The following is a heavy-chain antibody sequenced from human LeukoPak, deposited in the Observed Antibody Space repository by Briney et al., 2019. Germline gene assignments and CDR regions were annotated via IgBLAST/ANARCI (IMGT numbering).Heavy chain of an antibody. CDR3: ARVVVVAARAGWFDP. V-gene: IGHV4-59*01. J-gene: IGHJ5*02. D-gene: IGHD2-15*01. Sequence: PSETLSLTCTVSGGSICSYYWSWIRQPPGKGLEWIGYIYYSGSTNYNPSLKSRVTISVDTSKNQFSLKLSSVTAADTAVYYCARVVVVAARAGWFDPWGQGTLVTVSS. CDR2: IYYSGST. CDR1: GGSICSYY.